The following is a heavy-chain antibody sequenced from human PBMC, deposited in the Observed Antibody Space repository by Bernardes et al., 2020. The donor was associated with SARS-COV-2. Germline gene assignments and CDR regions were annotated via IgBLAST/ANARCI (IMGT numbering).Heavy chain of an antibody. J-gene: IGHJ4*02. CDR2: IWFDGNYQ. Sequence: GGSLRLSCAASGFNINTYGMHWVRQAPGEGLEWVAVIWFDGNYQYYADSVQGRVTISRDISKNTLFLHMNNLRADDTAVYYCVRGPTYSGSRFDYWGQGALVTGYS. CDR1: GFNINTYG. V-gene: IGHV3-33*01. D-gene: IGHD1-26*01. CDR3: VRGPTYSGSRFDY.